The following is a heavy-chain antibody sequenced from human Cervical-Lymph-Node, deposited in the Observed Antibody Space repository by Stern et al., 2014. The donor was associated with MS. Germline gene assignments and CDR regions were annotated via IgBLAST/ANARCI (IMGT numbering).Heavy chain of an antibody. V-gene: IGHV4-59*08. CDR2: ISHSGDT. J-gene: IGHJ4*02. CDR3: ARLSTAVDF. Sequence: QVQLVESGPGLVKPSETLSLTCAVSGGSISSRYWGWIRQPPGKGLEWIGLISHSGDTKDNPSLKSRVTISLDTTKNQFSLKVPSVTAADTAVYYCARLSTAVDFWGQGTLVTVSS. CDR1: GGSISSRY.